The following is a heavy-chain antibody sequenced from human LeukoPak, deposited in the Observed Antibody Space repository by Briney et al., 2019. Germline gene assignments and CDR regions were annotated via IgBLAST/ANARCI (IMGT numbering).Heavy chain of an antibody. V-gene: IGHV1-18*01. Sequence: ASVKVSCKASGYTFTSYGISWVRQAPGQGLEWMGWISAYNGNTNYAQKLQGRVTMTTDTSTSTAYMELRSLRSDDTAVYYCARGDYYDSSGYYCDYWGQGTLVTVSS. CDR1: GYTFTSYG. J-gene: IGHJ4*02. CDR2: ISAYNGNT. D-gene: IGHD3-22*01. CDR3: ARGDYYDSSGYYCDY.